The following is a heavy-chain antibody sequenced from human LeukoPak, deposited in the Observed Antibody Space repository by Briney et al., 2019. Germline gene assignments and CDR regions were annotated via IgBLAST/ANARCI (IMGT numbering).Heavy chain of an antibody. CDR1: GYTFTSHD. CDR2: INSDNGNT. V-gene: IGHV1-3*03. CDR3: TLYNH. Sequence: ASVTVSCTASGYTFTSHDMHWVRQAPGQRLEWMGCINSDNGNTKYSEEFQGRVTITRDTSASTAYMELSSLRSEDFAMYYCTLYNHWGQGTLVTVSS. D-gene: IGHD2-2*02. J-gene: IGHJ5*02.